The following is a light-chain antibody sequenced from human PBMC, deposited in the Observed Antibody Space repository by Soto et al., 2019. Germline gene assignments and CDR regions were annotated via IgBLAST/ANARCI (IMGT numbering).Light chain of an antibody. Sequence: QPVLTQPPSASGTPGQRVTISCSGSSSNIGSNTVNWFQQLPGTAPKLLIYSNDQRPSGVPDRFSGSKSGTSASLAISGLQSEDEADYYCAAWDASLNGRVFGGGTKLTVL. V-gene: IGLV1-44*01. CDR3: AAWDASLNGRV. CDR2: SND. CDR1: SSNIGSNT. J-gene: IGLJ2*01.